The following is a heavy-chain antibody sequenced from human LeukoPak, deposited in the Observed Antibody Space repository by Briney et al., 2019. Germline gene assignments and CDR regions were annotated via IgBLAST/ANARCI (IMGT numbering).Heavy chain of an antibody. J-gene: IGHJ4*02. CDR1: GGSISGPY. Sequence: SETLSLTCTVSGGSISGPYWSWVRQPPGKGLEWIAYMYNSGSTNYNPSLKSRVTISIDTSKNQFSLKLSSLTAADTAIYYCARGIESYGDYGYWGQGILVTVSS. V-gene: IGHV4-59*11. CDR2: MYNSGST. CDR3: ARGIESYGDYGY. D-gene: IGHD4-17*01.